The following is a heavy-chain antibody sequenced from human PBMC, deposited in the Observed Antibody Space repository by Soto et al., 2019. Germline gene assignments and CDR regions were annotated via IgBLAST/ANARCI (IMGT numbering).Heavy chain of an antibody. V-gene: IGHV3-48*03. CDR3: ATDPSYGSGG. CDR1: GFTFSSYE. Sequence: VQLVESGGGVVQPGRSLRLSCAASGFTFSSYEMNWVRQAPGKGLEWVSYISSSGSTAYYADSVKGRFTISRDNAKNSLYLQMNSLRAEDTAVYYCATDPSYGSGGWGQGTMVTVSS. J-gene: IGHJ3*01. CDR2: ISSSGSTA. D-gene: IGHD3-16*01.